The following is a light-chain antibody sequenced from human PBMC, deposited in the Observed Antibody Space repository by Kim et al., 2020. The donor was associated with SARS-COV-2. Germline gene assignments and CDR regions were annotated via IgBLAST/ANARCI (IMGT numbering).Light chain of an antibody. J-gene: IGKJ4*01. CDR3: QQRSNCL. Sequence: LSWSPGERATLSCRASQSVSSYLACYQQKPGQAPRLLIYDASNRATGIPARFSGSGSGTDFTLTISSLEPEDFAVYYCQQRSNCLFGGGTKVDIK. V-gene: IGKV3-11*01. CDR2: DAS. CDR1: QSVSSY.